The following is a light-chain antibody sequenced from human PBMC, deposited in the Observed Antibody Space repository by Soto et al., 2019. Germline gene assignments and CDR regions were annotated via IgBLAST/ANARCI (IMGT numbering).Light chain of an antibody. CDR2: DAS. Sequence: DIQMTQSPSTLSASVGDRVTITCRASQTITRWLDWYQQKPGKAPKVLIYDASSLESGVPSRFSGSGSGTEFTLTISSLQPEDSATYYCQQYNSYSTTFGQGTKVEIK. CDR3: QQYNSYSTT. V-gene: IGKV1-5*01. CDR1: QTITRW. J-gene: IGKJ1*01.